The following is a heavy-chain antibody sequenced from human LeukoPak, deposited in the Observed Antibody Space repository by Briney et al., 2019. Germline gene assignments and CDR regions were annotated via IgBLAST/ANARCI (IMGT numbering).Heavy chain of an antibody. V-gene: IGHV1-69*06. J-gene: IGHJ4*02. CDR3: ARGRHWQLVPGEN. CDR1: GGTFSSYA. D-gene: IGHD6-6*01. CDR2: IIPIFGTA. Sequence: SVKVSCKASGGTFSSYAISWVRQAPGQGPEWMGGIIPIFGTANYAQKFQGRVTITADKSTSTAYMELSSLRSEDTAVYYCARGRHWQLVPGENWGQGTLVTVSS.